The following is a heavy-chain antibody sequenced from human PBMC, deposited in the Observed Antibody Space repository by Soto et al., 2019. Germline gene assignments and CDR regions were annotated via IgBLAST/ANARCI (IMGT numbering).Heavy chain of an antibody. CDR3: APARGYCSGGSCYSENWFDP. CDR2: IYYSGST. J-gene: IGHJ5*02. V-gene: IGHV4-39*01. D-gene: IGHD2-15*01. Sequence: PSETLSLTCTVSGGSISSSRYYRGWIRQPPGKGLEWIGSIYYSGSTYYNPSLKSRVTISVDTSKNQFSLKLSSVTAADTAVYYCAPARGYCSGGSCYSENWFDPWGQGTLVTVSS. CDR1: GGSISSSRYY.